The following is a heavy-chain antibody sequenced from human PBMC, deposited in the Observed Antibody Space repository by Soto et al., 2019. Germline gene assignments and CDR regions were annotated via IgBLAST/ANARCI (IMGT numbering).Heavy chain of an antibody. CDR3: ARDYYGSGGYYYYYGMDV. J-gene: IGHJ6*02. V-gene: IGHV1-46*01. Sequence: SVKVSCKASGYTFTSYYMHWVRQAPGQGLEWMGIINPSGGSTSYAQKFQGRVTMTRDTSTSTVYMELSSLRSEDTAVYYCARDYYGSGGYYYYYGMDVWGQGTTVTVSS. D-gene: IGHD3-10*01. CDR2: INPSGGST. CDR1: GYTFTSYY.